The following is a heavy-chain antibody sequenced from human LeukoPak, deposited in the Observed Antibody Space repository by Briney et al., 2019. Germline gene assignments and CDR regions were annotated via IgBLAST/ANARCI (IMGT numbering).Heavy chain of an antibody. CDR1: GGSISSYY. D-gene: IGHD6-6*01. Sequence: SETLSLTCTVSGGSISSYYWSWIRQPPGKGLEWIGYIYYSGSTNYNPSLKSRVTISVDTSKNQFSLKLSSVTAADTAVYYCAGSSSPYYYYMDVWGKGTTVTVSS. J-gene: IGHJ6*03. CDR2: IYYSGST. CDR3: AGSSSPYYYYMDV. V-gene: IGHV4-59*01.